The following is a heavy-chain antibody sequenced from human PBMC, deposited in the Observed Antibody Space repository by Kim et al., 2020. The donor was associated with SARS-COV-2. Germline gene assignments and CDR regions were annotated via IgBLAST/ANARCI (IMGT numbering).Heavy chain of an antibody. V-gene: IGHV4-59*01. CDR2: IYYSGST. J-gene: IGHJ5*02. Sequence: SETLSLTCTVSGGSISSYYWSWIRQPPGKGLEWIGYIYYSGSTNYNPSLKSRVTISVDTSKNQFSLKLSSVTAADTAVYYCARLMKVVVVPAAYYNWFDPWGQGTLVTVSS. CDR1: GGSISSYY. CDR3: ARLMKVVVVPAAYYNWFDP. D-gene: IGHD2-2*01.